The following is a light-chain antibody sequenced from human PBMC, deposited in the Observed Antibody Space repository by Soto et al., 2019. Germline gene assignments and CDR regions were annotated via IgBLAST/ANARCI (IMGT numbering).Light chain of an antibody. Sequence: EIVLTQSPGTLSLSPGERATLSCRASQTVSSNYLAWYQQKRGQAPRLLIYGASSRATDIPDRFSGSGSGTDFTLTISRLEPEDFAVYYCQHYSSSPNTFGQGTKLEMK. CDR3: QHYSSSPNT. CDR1: QTVSSNY. V-gene: IGKV3-20*01. CDR2: GAS. J-gene: IGKJ2*01.